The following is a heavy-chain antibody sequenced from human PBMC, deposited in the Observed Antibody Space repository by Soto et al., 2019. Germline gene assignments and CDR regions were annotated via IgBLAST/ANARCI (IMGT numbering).Heavy chain of an antibody. Sequence: GGSLRLSCAASGFTFSSYWMHWVRQVPGKRLVWVSRINSDGSTTTYADSVQGRFTISRDNAKNTLPLQMNSLRGEDTAIYYCASSFTAGEISSWYANWGHGTLVTVSS. V-gene: IGHV3-74*01. CDR3: ASSFTAGEISSWYAN. CDR1: GFTFSSYW. J-gene: IGHJ4*01. D-gene: IGHD6-13*01. CDR2: INSDGSTT.